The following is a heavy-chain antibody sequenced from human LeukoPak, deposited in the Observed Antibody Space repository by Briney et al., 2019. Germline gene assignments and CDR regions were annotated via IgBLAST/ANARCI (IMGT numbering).Heavy chain of an antibody. CDR3: ARDRQGRDGYNGFDY. Sequence: EASVKVSCKASGYTFTGYYMHWVRQAPGQGLEWMGWINPNSGGTNYAQKFQGRVTMTRDTSISTAYMELSRLRSDDTAVYYCARDRQGRDGYNGFDYWGQGTLVTVSS. CDR2: INPNSGGT. V-gene: IGHV1-2*02. J-gene: IGHJ4*02. CDR1: GYTFTGYY. D-gene: IGHD5-24*01.